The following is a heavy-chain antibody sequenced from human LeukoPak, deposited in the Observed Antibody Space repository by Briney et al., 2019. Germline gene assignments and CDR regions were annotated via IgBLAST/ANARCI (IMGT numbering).Heavy chain of an antibody. CDR1: GFTFSSHA. CDR2: ISIDGDST. Sequence: GGSLRLSCAASGFTFSSHAMHWVRQAPGKGLEYVSSISIDGDSTFYANSVKGRFTISRDNSKNMLYLQMDTLRPDDTAVYYCATKEGLGSDTVIALFDFWGQGTLVAVYS. CDR3: ATKEGLGSDTVIALFDF. V-gene: IGHV3-64*01. D-gene: IGHD2-21*01. J-gene: IGHJ4*02.